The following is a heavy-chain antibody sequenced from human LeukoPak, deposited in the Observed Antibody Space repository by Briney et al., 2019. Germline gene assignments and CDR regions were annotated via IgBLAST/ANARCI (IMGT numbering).Heavy chain of an antibody. CDR1: GGSISSYY. D-gene: IGHD6-13*01. Sequence: KPSETLSLTCTVSGGSISSYYWIWIRQPPGKGLEWIGYIYYRGSTNYNPSLKSRVTISVDTSKNQFSLKLSSVTAADTAVYYCARGYDYVDYWGQGTLVSVSS. V-gene: IGHV4-59*08. CDR2: IYYRGST. CDR3: ARGYDYVDY. J-gene: IGHJ4*02.